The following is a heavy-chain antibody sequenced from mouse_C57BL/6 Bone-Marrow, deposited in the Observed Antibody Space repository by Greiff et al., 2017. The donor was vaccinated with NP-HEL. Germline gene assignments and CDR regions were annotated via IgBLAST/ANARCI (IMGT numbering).Heavy chain of an antibody. V-gene: IGHV5-17*01. Sequence: EVKLVESGGGLVKPGGSLKLSCAASGFTFSDYGMHWVRQAPEKGLEWVAYISSGSSTIYYADTVKGRFTISRDNAKNTLFLQMTSLRSEDTAMYYCARGGYYYGSSYYWYCDVWGTGTTVTVSS. CDR1: GFTFSDYG. CDR2: ISSGSSTI. CDR3: ARGGYYYGSSYYWYCDV. J-gene: IGHJ1*03. D-gene: IGHD1-1*01.